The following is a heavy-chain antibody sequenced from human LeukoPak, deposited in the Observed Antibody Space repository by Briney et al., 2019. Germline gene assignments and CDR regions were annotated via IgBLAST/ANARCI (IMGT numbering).Heavy chain of an antibody. CDR1: GFTFSSYS. J-gene: IGHJ6*02. CDR3: AWLPFDYYYGMDV. V-gene: IGHV3-21*01. Sequence: GGSLRLSCAASGFTFSSYSMNWVRQAPGKGLEWVSSISSSSSYIYYADSVKGRFTISRDNAKNSLYLQMNSLRAEDTAVYYCAWLPFDYYYGMDVWGQGTTVTVS. CDR2: ISSSSSYI. D-gene: IGHD5-18*01.